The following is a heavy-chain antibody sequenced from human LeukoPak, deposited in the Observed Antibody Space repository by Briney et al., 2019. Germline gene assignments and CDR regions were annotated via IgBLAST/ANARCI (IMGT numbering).Heavy chain of an antibody. CDR2: IYYSGST. J-gene: IGHJ4*02. V-gene: IGHV4-31*03. CDR3: ARIDGYNQLYYFDY. D-gene: IGHD5-24*01. CDR1: GGSISSGGYY. Sequence: PSQTLSLTCTVSGGSISSGGYYWSWIRQHPGKGLEWIGYIYYSGSTYYNPPLKSRVTISVDTSKNQFSLKLSSVTAADTAVYYCARIDGYNQLYYFDYWGQGTLVTVSS.